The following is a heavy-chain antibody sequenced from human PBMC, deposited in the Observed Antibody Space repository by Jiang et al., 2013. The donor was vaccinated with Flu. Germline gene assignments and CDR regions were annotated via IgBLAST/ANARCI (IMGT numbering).Heavy chain of an antibody. D-gene: IGHD1-26*01. V-gene: IGHV3-30*18. CDR1: G. Sequence: GMHWVRQAPGKGLEWVTVISYHGSIKYYADSVMGRFTISRDNSKNTLYLQMNSLRAEDTAVYYCAKDRRRSSGYGLDVWGQGTTVTVSS. CDR2: ISYHGSIK. CDR3: AKDRRRSSGYGLDV. J-gene: IGHJ6*02.